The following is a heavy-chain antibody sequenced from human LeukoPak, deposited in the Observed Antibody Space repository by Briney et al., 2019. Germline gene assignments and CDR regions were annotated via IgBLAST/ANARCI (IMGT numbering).Heavy chain of an antibody. D-gene: IGHD3-16*01. CDR2: ITGSGDTI. V-gene: IGHV3-48*03. CDR3: ARVGYYYYYMDV. Sequence: GGSLRLSCSDSGFTFSSYEMNWVRQAPGKGLEWISYITGSGDTIYYADSVKGRFTISRDNAKNTLYLQMNSLRAEDTAVYYCARVGYYYYYMDVWGKGTTVTISS. J-gene: IGHJ6*03. CDR1: GFTFSSYE.